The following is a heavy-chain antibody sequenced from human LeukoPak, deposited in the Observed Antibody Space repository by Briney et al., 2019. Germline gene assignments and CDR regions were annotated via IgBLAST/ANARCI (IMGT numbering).Heavy chain of an antibody. V-gene: IGHV1-46*01. D-gene: IGHD3-10*01. CDR3: ARAYGSTSYYNYYLQY. CDR1: GHTFTSYY. CDR2: INPSADTT. J-gene: IGHJ4*02. Sequence: GASVKVSCKASGHTFTSYYLHWVRQAPGQGLEWMGVINPSADTTSYTEKFQGRVTMTRDMSTSTFYMELRSLTSEDTAMYYCARAYGSTSYYNYYLQYWGQGTLVTVSS.